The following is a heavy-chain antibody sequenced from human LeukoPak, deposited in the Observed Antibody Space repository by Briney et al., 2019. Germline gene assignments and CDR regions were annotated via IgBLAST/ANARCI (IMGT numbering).Heavy chain of an antibody. CDR2: IYSGGST. Sequence: GGSLRLSCAASGFTVSSNYISWVRQAPGKGLEWVSIIYSGGSTYYAGSVKGRFTISRDNSKNTLYLQMNSLTAEDTAVYHCARGENWQQLVQFWGQGTLVTVSS. CDR1: GFTVSSNY. CDR3: ARGENWQQLVQF. J-gene: IGHJ4*02. V-gene: IGHV3-53*01. D-gene: IGHD6-13*01.